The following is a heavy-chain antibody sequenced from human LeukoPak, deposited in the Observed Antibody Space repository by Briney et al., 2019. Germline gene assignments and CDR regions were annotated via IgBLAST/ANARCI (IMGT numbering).Heavy chain of an antibody. CDR2: IYSGGST. CDR1: GFTVSSNY. D-gene: IGHD3-22*01. J-gene: IGHJ4*02. Sequence: GGSLRLSCAASGFTVSSNYMSWVRQAPGKGLEWVSVIYSGGSTYYADSVKGRFTISRDNSKNTLYLQMNSLRAEDTAVYHCARHYYDSSGYYAYYFDYWGQGTLVTVSS. CDR3: ARHYYDSSGYYAYYFDY. V-gene: IGHV3-53*01.